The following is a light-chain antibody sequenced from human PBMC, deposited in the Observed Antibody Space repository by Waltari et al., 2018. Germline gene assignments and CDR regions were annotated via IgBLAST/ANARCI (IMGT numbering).Light chain of an antibody. CDR3: QQYYTTLT. V-gene: IGKV4-1*01. CDR1: QSVLYISNNKNY. Sequence: DIVLTQSPDTLAVSLGERATINCKSSQSVLYISNNKNYLAWYQQKPGQPPRLLIHWASARESGVPDRFSGSGSGTDFTLTISSLQAEDVAVYYCQQYYTTLTFGGGTKVEIK. CDR2: WAS. J-gene: IGKJ4*01.